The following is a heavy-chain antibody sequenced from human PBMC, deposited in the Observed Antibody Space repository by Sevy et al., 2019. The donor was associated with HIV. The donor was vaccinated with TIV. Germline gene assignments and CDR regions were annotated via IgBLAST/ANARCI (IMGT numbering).Heavy chain of an antibody. CDR2: INHSGST. V-gene: IGHV4-34*01. Sequence: SESLSLTCAVYGGSFSGYYWSCIRQPPGKGLEWIGEINHSGSTNYNPSLKSRVTISVDTSKNQFSLKLSSVTAADTAVYYCATCLRVAGYFDYWGQGTPVTVSS. CDR1: GGSFSGYY. D-gene: IGHD6-19*01. J-gene: IGHJ4*02. CDR3: ATCLRVAGYFDY.